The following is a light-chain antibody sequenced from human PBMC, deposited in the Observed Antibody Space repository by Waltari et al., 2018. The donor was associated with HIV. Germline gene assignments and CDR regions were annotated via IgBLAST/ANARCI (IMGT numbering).Light chain of an antibody. Sequence: EILMTQSPATLSVSPGERATLSCRASQSVNSNLAWYQQKPGQTPRLLIYGTSTRATDIPARCGGSGSGTEFTLTISSLQSEDFAVYYCHHYNNWRETFGQGTKVESK. CDR2: GTS. J-gene: IGKJ1*01. V-gene: IGKV3-15*01. CDR3: HHYNNWRET. CDR1: QSVNSN.